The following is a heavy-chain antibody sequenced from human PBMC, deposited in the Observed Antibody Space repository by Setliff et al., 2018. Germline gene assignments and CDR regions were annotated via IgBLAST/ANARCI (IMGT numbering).Heavy chain of an antibody. Sequence: GASVKVSCKASGGTFSNYAISWVRQAPGQGLEWMGWMNPNSGKTGYAQKFQGRVIMTRNTSISTAYLELNTLRSDDTAVYYCARERYFDYWGQGTLVTVSS. CDR3: ARERYFDY. J-gene: IGHJ4*02. CDR2: MNPNSGKT. V-gene: IGHV1-8*02. CDR1: GGTFSNYA.